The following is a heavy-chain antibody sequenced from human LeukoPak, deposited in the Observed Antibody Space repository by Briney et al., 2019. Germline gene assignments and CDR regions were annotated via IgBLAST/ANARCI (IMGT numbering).Heavy chain of an antibody. D-gene: IGHD1-26*01. J-gene: IGHJ4*02. CDR2: ISSSSSYI. CDR1: GFTFSSYS. CDR3: ARKGGRWELDY. Sequence: GGSLRLSCAASGFTFSSYSMNWVRQAPGKGLEWDSSISSSSSYIYYADSVKGRFTISRDNAKNSLYLQMNSLRAEDTAVYYCARKGGRWELDYWGQGTLVTVSS. V-gene: IGHV3-21*01.